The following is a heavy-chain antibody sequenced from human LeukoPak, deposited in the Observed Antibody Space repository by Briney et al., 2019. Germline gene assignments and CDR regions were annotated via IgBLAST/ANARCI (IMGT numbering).Heavy chain of an antibody. J-gene: IGHJ4*02. Sequence: PGRSLRLSCAASGFTFSSYAMHWVRQAPGKGLEWVAVISYDGSNKYYADSVKGRFTISRDNSKNTLYLQMNSLRAEDTAVYYCAKDPLPRVSTYYFDYWGQGTLVTVYS. D-gene: IGHD6-6*01. CDR2: ISYDGSNK. V-gene: IGHV3-30-3*01. CDR1: GFTFSSYA. CDR3: AKDPLPRVSTYYFDY.